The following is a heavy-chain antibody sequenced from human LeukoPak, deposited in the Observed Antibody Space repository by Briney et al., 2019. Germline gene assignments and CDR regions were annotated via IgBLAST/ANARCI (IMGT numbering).Heavy chain of an antibody. V-gene: IGHV4-30-2*01. CDR2: IYHSGST. CDR1: GGSISSGGYS. CDR3: ARASRGDWFDP. J-gene: IGHJ5*02. Sequence: SETLSLTCAVSGGSISSGGYSWSWIRQPPGKGLEWIGYIYHSGSTYYNPSLKSRVTISVDRSKNQFSLKLSSVTAADTAVYYCARASRGDWFDPWGQGTLVTVTS.